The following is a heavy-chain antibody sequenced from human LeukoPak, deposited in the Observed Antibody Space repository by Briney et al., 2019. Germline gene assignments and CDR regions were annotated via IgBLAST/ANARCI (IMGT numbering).Heavy chain of an antibody. V-gene: IGHV5-51*01. CDR3: ARLLHLIAAAGSYYYGMDV. J-gene: IGHJ6*02. CDR1: GYSFTSYW. CDR2: IYPGDSDT. Sequence: GESVKISCKGSGYSFTSYWIGWVRQMPGKGLEWMGIIYPGDSDTRYSPSFQGQVTISADKSISTAYLQWSSLKASDTAMYYCARLLHLIAAAGSYYYGMDVWGQGTTVTVSS. D-gene: IGHD6-13*01.